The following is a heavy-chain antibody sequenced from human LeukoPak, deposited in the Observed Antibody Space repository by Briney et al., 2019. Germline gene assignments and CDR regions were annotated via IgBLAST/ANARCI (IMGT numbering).Heavy chain of an antibody. Sequence: GGSLRLSCAASGFTFSSYSMNWVRQAPGKGLEWVAFIRYDGSNKYYADSVKGRFTISRDNSKNTLYLQMNSLRAEDTAVYYCAKDRYSSSSDYWGQGTLVTVSS. V-gene: IGHV3-30*02. J-gene: IGHJ4*02. CDR3: AKDRYSSSSDY. D-gene: IGHD6-13*01. CDR2: IRYDGSNK. CDR1: GFTFSSYS.